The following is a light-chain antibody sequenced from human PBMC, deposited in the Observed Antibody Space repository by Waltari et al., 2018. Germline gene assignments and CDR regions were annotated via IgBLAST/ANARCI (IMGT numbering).Light chain of an antibody. CDR2: ETS. CDR3: HQYNNWPPWT. Sequence: ETVMTQSPATLFVSPGERATLSCRASQSVSRNLAWYQQKPGQAPRLLIYETSTRATGIPARFSDSGSGTEFTLTISSLQSEDVAIYHCHQYNNWPPWTFGQGTKVEIK. CDR1: QSVSRN. J-gene: IGKJ1*01. V-gene: IGKV3-15*01.